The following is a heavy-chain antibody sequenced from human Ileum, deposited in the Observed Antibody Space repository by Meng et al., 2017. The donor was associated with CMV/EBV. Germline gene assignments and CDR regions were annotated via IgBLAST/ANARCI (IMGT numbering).Heavy chain of an antibody. D-gene: IGHD5-24*01. J-gene: IGHJ5*02. CDR1: GYTFTTFD. V-gene: IGHV1-8*01. Sequence: ASVMVSCKASGYTFTTFDINWVRHATGQGPEWMGWMNPTSGNTGYAQKFKGRVTMSRNTSISAAYMELSSLTSDDTAVYYCARGCRDDATRRTNWFDPWGQGTQVTVSS. CDR3: ARGCRDDATRRTNWFDP. CDR2: MNPTSGNT.